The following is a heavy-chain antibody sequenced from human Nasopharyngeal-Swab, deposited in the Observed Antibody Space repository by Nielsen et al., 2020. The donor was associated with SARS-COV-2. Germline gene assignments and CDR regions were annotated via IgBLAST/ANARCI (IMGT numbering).Heavy chain of an antibody. J-gene: IGHJ4*02. CDR2: TLYRSKWYN. CDR3: ARGRDFSFDS. D-gene: IGHD3-3*01. V-gene: IGHV6-1*01. Sequence: SQTLSLTCAISGDSVSSRSAGWNWIRQSPSRGLEWLGRTLYRSKWYNDYAESVKSRIAVNPDTSKDQFSLQLNSVTPEDTAGYYCARGRDFSFDSWGQGTLVTASS. CDR1: GDSVSSRSAG.